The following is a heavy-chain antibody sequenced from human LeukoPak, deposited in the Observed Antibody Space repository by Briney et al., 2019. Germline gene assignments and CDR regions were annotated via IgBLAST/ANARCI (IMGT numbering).Heavy chain of an antibody. CDR1: GYTFTGYY. CDR3: ARVLAYGSGNSNDY. Sequence: ASVKVSCKASGYTFTGYYMHWARQAPGQGLEWMGWINPNSGGTNYAQKFQGRVTMTRDTSISTVYMELSGLRSDDTAVYYCARVLAYGSGNSNDYWGQGTLVTVSS. D-gene: IGHD3-10*01. J-gene: IGHJ4*02. CDR2: INPNSGGT. V-gene: IGHV1-2*02.